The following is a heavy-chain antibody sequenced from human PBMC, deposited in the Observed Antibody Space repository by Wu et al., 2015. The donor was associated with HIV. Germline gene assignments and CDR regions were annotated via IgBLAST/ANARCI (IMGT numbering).Heavy chain of an antibody. V-gene: IGHV1-46*01. CDR2: INPSGGST. D-gene: IGHD5/OR15-5a*01. Sequence: QVQLVQSGAEVKKPGASVKVSCKASGYTFTSYYMHWVRQAPGQGLEWMGIINPSGGSTSYAQKFQGRVTMTRDTSTSTVYMELSSLRSEDTAIFYCATQVSIVRFDPWGQGTLVTVSS. CDR3: ATQVSIVRFDP. J-gene: IGHJ5*02. CDR1: GYTFTSYY.